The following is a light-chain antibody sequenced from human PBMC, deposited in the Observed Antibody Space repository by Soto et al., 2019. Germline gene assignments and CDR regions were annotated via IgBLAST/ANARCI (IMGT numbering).Light chain of an antibody. Sequence: EIVLTQSPATLSLSPGDRATLSCRASQSVSSLLAWYQQKPAQAPRLLISDASNRATGIPARFSGSGSGTDFTLTISSLEPEDSAVYYCQQRNNWPPQFTFGPGTKVEIK. CDR2: DAS. V-gene: IGKV3-11*01. J-gene: IGKJ3*01. CDR3: QQRNNWPPQFT. CDR1: QSVSSL.